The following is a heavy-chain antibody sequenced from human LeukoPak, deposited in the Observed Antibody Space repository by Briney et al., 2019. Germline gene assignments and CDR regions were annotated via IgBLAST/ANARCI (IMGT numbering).Heavy chain of an antibody. Sequence: ASVKVSCKASGYTFTSYDINWVRQAPGQGLEWMGWISAYNGNTNYAQKLQGRVTMTTDTSTSTAYMELRSLRSDDTAVYYCARDDRLGYCSGGSCLVDYWGQGTLVTVSS. CDR3: ARDDRLGYCSGGSCLVDY. V-gene: IGHV1-18*01. J-gene: IGHJ4*02. CDR1: GYTFTSYD. CDR2: ISAYNGNT. D-gene: IGHD2-15*01.